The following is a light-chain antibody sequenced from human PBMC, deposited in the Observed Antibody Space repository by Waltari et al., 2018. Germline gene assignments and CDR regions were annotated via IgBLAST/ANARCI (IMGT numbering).Light chain of an antibody. CDR1: TSNMGHNY. CDR3: ATWDNSLRNVV. CDR2: DNN. J-gene: IGLJ2*01. V-gene: IGLV1-51*01. Sequence: QSVFTQPPSVSAAPGQKVTISCSGSTSNMGHNYVSWYHQVPGEAPKLLIFDNNKRPSGIPDRFSASKSGTSATLGSTGLQTGDEADYYCATWDNSLRNVVFGGGTKLTVL.